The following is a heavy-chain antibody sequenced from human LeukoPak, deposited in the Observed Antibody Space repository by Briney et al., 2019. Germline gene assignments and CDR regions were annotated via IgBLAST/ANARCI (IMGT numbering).Heavy chain of an antibody. D-gene: IGHD6-13*01. CDR1: GCTFTGYY. V-gene: IGHV1-69-2*01. CDR2: VDPEDGET. Sequence: ASVKVSCKASGCTFTGYYMHWVQQAPGKGLEWMGRVDPEDGETIYAEKFQGRVTITADTSTDTAYMELSSLRSEDTAVYYCATSGIAAALRYFQHWGQGTLVTVSS. CDR3: ATSGIAAALRYFQH. J-gene: IGHJ1*01.